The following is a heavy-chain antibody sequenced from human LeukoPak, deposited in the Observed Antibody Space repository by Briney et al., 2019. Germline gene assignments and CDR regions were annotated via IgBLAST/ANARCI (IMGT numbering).Heavy chain of an antibody. CDR3: GKGRTTTALTPSIDY. V-gene: IGHV3-23*01. D-gene: IGHD1-1*01. CDR2: VTGSDSHT. CDR1: GFTFSNYA. Sequence: PGGSLRLSCAASGFTFSNYAMSWVRQGPGEGLQWVSGVTGSDSHTYYADSVKGRFTISRDNSKNTLYLQINGLRAEDTAVYYCGKGRTTTALTPSIDYWGQGTLVTVSS. J-gene: IGHJ4*02.